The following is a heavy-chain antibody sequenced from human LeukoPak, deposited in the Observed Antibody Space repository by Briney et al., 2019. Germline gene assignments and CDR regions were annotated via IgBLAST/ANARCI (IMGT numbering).Heavy chain of an antibody. CDR2: TYCRSKWYN. D-gene: IGHD3/OR15-3a*01. CDR3: ARSADWDFDY. J-gene: IGHJ4*02. Sequence: SQTLSLTCGISGDSVSSNNAAWNWIRQSPSRGLEWLGRTYCRSKWYNDYAVSMKGRITINPDTSKNQFSLQLNSVTPEDTAVYYCARSADWDFDYWGQGALVTVSS. V-gene: IGHV6-1*01. CDR1: GDSVSSNNAA.